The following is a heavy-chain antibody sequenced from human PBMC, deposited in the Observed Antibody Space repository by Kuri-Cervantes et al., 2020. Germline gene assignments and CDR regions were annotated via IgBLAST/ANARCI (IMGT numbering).Heavy chain of an antibody. V-gene: IGHV3-30*07. Sequence: GESLRLSCAASGFTFSSYAMHWVRQAPGKGLEWVAVISYDGSNKYYADSVKGRFTISRDNAKGSLYMQMNSLRDDDTAVYYCAVSVAGRFDSWGQGTLVTVSS. CDR3: AVSVAGRFDS. CDR2: ISYDGSNK. CDR1: GFTFSSYA. D-gene: IGHD6-19*01. J-gene: IGHJ4*02.